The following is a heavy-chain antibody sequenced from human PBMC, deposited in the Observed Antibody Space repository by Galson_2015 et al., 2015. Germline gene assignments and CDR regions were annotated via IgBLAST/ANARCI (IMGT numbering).Heavy chain of an antibody. D-gene: IGHD3-16*01. J-gene: IGHJ6*04. CDR2: IYYSGST. V-gene: IGHV4-30-4*01. Sequence: LSLTCTVSGGSISSGDYYWSWIRQPPGKGLEWIGYIYYSGSTYYNPSLKSRVTISVDTSKNQFSLKLSSVTAADTAVYYCARANINYDYVLGEPDVWGKGTTVTVSS. CDR1: GGSISSGDYY. CDR3: ARANINYDYVLGEPDV.